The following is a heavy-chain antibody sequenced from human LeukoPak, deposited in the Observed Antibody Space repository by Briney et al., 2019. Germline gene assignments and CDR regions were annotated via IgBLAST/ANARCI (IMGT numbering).Heavy chain of an antibody. D-gene: IGHD3-22*01. J-gene: IGHJ4*02. V-gene: IGHV1-18*01. CDR3: ARDAPYYYDSSGTYYFDY. Sequence: ASVKVACKAYGYTFTSYGISWVRQAPGQGLEWMGWISTYNGNTNYAQKLQGRVTMTTDTSTSTAYMELRSLRSDDTAVYYCARDAPYYYDSSGTYYFDYWGQGTLVTVSS. CDR1: GYTFTSYG. CDR2: ISTYNGNT.